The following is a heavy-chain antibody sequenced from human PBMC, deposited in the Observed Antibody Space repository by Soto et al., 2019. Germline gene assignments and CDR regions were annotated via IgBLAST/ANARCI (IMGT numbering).Heavy chain of an antibody. D-gene: IGHD2-2*01. Sequence: QVQRVQSGAEVKKPGSSVKVSCKASGGTFSSYAISWVRQAPGQGLEWIGGIIPIFGTANYAQKFQGRVTITADESTSTAYMELSSLRSEDTAVYYCASRTDAVKTPFDYWGQGTLVTVSS. CDR2: IIPIFGTA. CDR1: GGTFSSYA. J-gene: IGHJ4*02. V-gene: IGHV1-69*01. CDR3: ASRTDAVKTPFDY.